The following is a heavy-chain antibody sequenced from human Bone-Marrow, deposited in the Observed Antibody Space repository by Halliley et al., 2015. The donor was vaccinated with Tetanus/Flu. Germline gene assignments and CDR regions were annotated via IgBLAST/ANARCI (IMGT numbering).Heavy chain of an antibody. J-gene: IGHJ4*01. CDR2: IFYSWPF. V-gene: IGHV4-59*01. CDR3: ARFWSGFDF. Sequence: PPGKGLEWIGSIFYSWPFHHNPSLKGRVTISLDMSKKQFSLTLSSVTAADTAVYFCARFWSGFDFWGHGSLVTVSS. D-gene: IGHD3-3*01.